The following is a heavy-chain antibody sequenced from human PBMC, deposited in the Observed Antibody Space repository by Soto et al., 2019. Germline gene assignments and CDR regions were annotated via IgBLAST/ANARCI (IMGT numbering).Heavy chain of an antibody. V-gene: IGHV3-7*03. CDR3: ARDRFGVVVPAATAFDY. CDR2: IKQDGSEK. CDR1: GFTFSSYW. D-gene: IGHD2-2*01. Sequence: PGGSLRLSCAASGFTFSSYWMSWVRQAPGKGLEWVANIKQDGSEKYYVDSVKGRFTISRDNAKNSLYLQMNSLGAEDTAVYYCARDRFGVVVPAATAFDYWGQGTLVTVSS. J-gene: IGHJ4*02.